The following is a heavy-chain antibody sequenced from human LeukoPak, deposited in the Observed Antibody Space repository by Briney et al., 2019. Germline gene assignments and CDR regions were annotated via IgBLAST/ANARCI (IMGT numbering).Heavy chain of an antibody. V-gene: IGHV4-31*03. Sequence: SQTLSLTCTVSGGSISSGGYYWSWIRQHPGKGLEWIGYIYYSGSTYYNPSLKSRVTISVDTSKNQFSLKLSSVTAADTAVYYCAREVIAAAGPFDYWGQGTLVTVSS. CDR2: IYYSGST. J-gene: IGHJ4*02. D-gene: IGHD6-13*01. CDR3: AREVIAAAGPFDY. CDR1: GGSISSGGYY.